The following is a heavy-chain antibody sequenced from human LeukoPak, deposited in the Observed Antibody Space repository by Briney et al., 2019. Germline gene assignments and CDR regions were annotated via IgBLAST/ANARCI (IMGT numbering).Heavy chain of an antibody. V-gene: IGHV3-74*01. CDR3: ARDYQDSSGYYYFDY. J-gene: IGHJ4*02. Sequence: GGSLRLSCAASGFTFSSYWMHWVRQAPGKGLVWVSRINSDGSSTSYADSVKGRFTISRDNAKNSLYLQMNSLRAEDTAVYYCARDYQDSSGYYYFDYWGQGTLVTVSS. CDR1: GFTFSSYW. CDR2: INSDGSST. D-gene: IGHD3-22*01.